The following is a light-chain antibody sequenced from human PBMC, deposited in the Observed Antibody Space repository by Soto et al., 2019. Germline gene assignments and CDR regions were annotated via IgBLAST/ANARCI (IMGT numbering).Light chain of an antibody. CDR2: GAS. CDR1: QSVSSSY. Sequence: EIVLTQSPGTLSLSPGERATLSCRASQSVSSSYLAWYQQKPGQAPRLLIYGASSRATGIPGRFSGSGSGTDFTLTISRLEPEDFAVYYCQQYGRSPFTFGPGTMVDIK. CDR3: QQYGRSPFT. V-gene: IGKV3-20*01. J-gene: IGKJ3*01.